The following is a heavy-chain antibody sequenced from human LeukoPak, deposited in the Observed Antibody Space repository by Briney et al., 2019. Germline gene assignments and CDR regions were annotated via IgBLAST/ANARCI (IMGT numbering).Heavy chain of an antibody. D-gene: IGHD4-11*01. CDR2: INHSGSN. Sequence: SETLSLTCAVYGGSFSGYYWSWIRQPPGKGLEWIGEINHSGSNNYNPSLKGRVTISVDTSKNQFSLKLSSVTAADTAVYYCSRDYSNGNDYYYYMDVWGKGTTVTVSS. CDR3: SRDYSNGNDYYYYMDV. V-gene: IGHV4-34*01. CDR1: GGSFSGYY. J-gene: IGHJ6*03.